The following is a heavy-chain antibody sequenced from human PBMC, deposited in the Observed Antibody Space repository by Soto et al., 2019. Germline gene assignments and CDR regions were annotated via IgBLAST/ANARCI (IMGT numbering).Heavy chain of an antibody. V-gene: IGHV3-30*03. CDR2: ISSDGRNE. J-gene: IGHJ1*01. Sequence: GESLKISCPASGFTFSSYGMHWVRQAPGKGLEWVAAISSDGRNEYYADSVKGRFTVSRDNSKRTLFLQMNSLRPEDTAMYYCARDESRSLEWSLCEYWGQGTRVTVSS. CDR1: GFTFSSYG. CDR3: ARDESRSLEWSLCEY. D-gene: IGHD3-3*01.